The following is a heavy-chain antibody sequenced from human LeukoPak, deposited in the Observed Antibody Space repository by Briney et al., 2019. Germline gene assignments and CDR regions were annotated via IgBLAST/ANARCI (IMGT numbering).Heavy chain of an antibody. J-gene: IGHJ4*02. V-gene: IGHV4-59*12. D-gene: IGHD5-18*01. CDR3: AVYSYGYRLAY. CDR1: GGSNSSYY. CDR2: IYYSGST. Sequence: SETLSLTCTVSGGSNSSYYWSWIWQPPGKGLEWIGYIYYSGSTNYNPSLKSRVTISVDTSKNQFSLKLSSVTAADTAVYYCAVYSYGYRLAYWGQGTLVTVSS.